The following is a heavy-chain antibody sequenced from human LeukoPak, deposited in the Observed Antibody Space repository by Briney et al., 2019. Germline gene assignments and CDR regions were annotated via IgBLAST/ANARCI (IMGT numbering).Heavy chain of an antibody. CDR1: GGSFSGYY. D-gene: IGHD5-12*01. J-gene: IGHJ3*02. CDR2: INHSGST. V-gene: IGHV4-34*01. Sequence: SETLSLTCAVYGGSFSGYYWSWIRQPPGKGLEWIGEINHSGSTNYNPSLKSRVTISVDTSKNQFSLKLSSVTAADTAVYYCATEGYIVATKARYAFDIWGQGTMVTVSS. CDR3: ATEGYIVATKARYAFDI.